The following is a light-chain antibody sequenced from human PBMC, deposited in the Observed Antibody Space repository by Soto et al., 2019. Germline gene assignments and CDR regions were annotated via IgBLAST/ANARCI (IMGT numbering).Light chain of an antibody. Sequence: QSALTQPPSASGTPGQRVTISCSGSSSNIGSNTVNWYQQLPGTAPKPLIYSNNQRPSGVPDRFSGSKSGTSASLAISGLQSEDEADYYCAAWDDSLNGFYVFGTGTKV. CDR3: AAWDDSLNGFYV. CDR2: SNN. J-gene: IGLJ1*01. CDR1: SSNIGSNT. V-gene: IGLV1-44*01.